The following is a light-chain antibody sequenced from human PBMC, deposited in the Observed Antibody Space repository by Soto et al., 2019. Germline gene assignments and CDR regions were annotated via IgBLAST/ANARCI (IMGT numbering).Light chain of an antibody. CDR1: SSSIERNT. V-gene: IGLV1-44*01. J-gene: IGLJ3*02. CDR2: LNS. Sequence: QSVLTQPPSASGTPGQRVTISCSGDSSSIERNTVSWYQQLPGMAPKLLIYLNSRRPSGVPDRFSGSKSGTSASLAISGLQAEDEADYYCSSFAGISTFAVFGGGTKLTVL. CDR3: SSFAGISTFAV.